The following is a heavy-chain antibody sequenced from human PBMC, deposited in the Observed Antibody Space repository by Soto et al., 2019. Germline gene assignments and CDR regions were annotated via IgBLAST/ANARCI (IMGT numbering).Heavy chain of an antibody. J-gene: IGHJ3*02. D-gene: IGHD7-27*01. CDR1: GYTFTSYA. V-gene: IGHV1-69*13. Sequence: ASVKVSCKASGYTFTSYAMHWVRQAPGQGLEWMGGIIPIFGNANYAQKFQGRVTITADESTSTAYMELSSLRSEDTAVYYCARDSGPHAFDIWGQGTMVTVSS. CDR2: IIPIFGNA. CDR3: ARDSGPHAFDI.